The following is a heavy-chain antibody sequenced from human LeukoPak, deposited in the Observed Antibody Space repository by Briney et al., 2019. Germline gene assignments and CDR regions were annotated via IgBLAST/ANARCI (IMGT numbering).Heavy chain of an antibody. CDR3: ARAGYYDSSGYYSFDY. V-gene: IGHV4-4*02. CDR2: IYHSGST. CDR1: GGSISSSNW. D-gene: IGHD3-22*01. J-gene: IGHJ4*02. Sequence: PSETLSLTCAVSGGSISSSNWWSWVRPPPGKGLEWIGEIYHSGSTNYNPSLKSRVTIPVDKSKNQFSLKLTSVTAADTAVYYCARAGYYDSSGYYSFDYWGQGTLVTVSS.